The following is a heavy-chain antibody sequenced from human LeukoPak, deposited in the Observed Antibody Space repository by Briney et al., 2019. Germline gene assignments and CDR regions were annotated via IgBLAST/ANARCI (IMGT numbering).Heavy chain of an antibody. V-gene: IGHV1-69*06. CDR3: ARGGGSGWIYYYYMDV. Sequence: ASVKVSCKASGGTFSNYAISWVRQAPGQGLEWMGGIIPIFGTANYAQKFRGRVTITADKSTRTAYMELSSLRSEDTAVYYCARGGGSGWIYYYYMDVWGKGTTVTVSS. CDR2: IIPIFGTA. CDR1: GGTFSNYA. J-gene: IGHJ6*03. D-gene: IGHD6-19*01.